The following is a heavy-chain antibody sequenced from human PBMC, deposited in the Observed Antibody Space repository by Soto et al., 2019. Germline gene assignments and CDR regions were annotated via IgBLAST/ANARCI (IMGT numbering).Heavy chain of an antibody. J-gene: IGHJ4*02. Sequence: QVQLVQSGAEVKKPGSSVKVSCKASGRTFSSYAISWVRQAPGPGLEWMGGIIPIFGRADYAQKFQGSVTITAGESTSSCNMELSSLRSEHTAVYYCTSHYASSGYYDRGLDYCGEGALVTVST. CDR2: IIPIFGRA. CDR1: GRTFSSYA. CDR3: TSHYASSGYYDRGLDY. D-gene: IGHD3-22*01. V-gene: IGHV1-69*12.